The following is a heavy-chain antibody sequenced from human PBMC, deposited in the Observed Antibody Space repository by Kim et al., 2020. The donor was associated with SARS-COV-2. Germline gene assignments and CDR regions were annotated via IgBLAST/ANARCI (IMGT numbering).Heavy chain of an antibody. J-gene: IGHJ6*02. CDR1: GGSISSGSYY. Sequence: SETLSLTCTVSGGSISSGSYYWSWIRQPAGKGLEWIGRIYTSGSTNYNPSLKSRVTISVDTSKNRFSLKLSSVTAADTAVYYCARDEVWGSWDVWGQGTTVTVSS. CDR3: ARDEVWGSWDV. V-gene: IGHV4-61*02. D-gene: IGHD3-16*01. CDR2: IYTSGST.